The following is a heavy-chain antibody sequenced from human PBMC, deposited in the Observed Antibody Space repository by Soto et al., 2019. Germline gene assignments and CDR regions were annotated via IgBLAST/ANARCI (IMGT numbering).Heavy chain of an antibody. CDR3: ARDLSLPGSYYYYGLDV. CDR2: ISPNSGGT. D-gene: IGHD3-10*01. V-gene: IGHV1-2*04. J-gene: IGHJ6*02. Sequence: QVQLVQSGAEVKKPGASVKVSCKASGYTFTGYYMHWVRQAPGQGLEWMGWISPNSGGTNYAQKCQGWVTMTRDTSISTAYMELRRLRSDDTAVYYCARDLSLPGSYYYYGLDVWGQGTTVTVSS. CDR1: GYTFTGYY.